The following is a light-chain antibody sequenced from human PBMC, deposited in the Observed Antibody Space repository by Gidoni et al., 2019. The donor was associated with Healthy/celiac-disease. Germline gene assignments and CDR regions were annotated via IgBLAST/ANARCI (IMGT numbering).Light chain of an antibody. CDR1: SSDVGSYNL. V-gene: IGLV2-23*01. CDR2: EGS. CDR3: CSYAGSSIHVV. Sequence: QSALTQPAAVSGSPGQSITISCTGTSSDVGSYNLVSWYPQHPGKAPKLMFYEGSKRHSGVSNRFSGSKSGNTASLTISGLQAEDEADYYFCSYAGSSIHVVFGGGTKLTVL. J-gene: IGLJ2*01.